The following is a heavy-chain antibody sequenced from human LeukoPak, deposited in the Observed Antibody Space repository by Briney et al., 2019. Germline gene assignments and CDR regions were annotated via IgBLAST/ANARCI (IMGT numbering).Heavy chain of an antibody. V-gene: IGHV1-69*06. Sequence: GASVKVSCKASGGNFSSYAISWVRQAPGQGLEWMGGIIPIFGTANYAQKFQGRVTITADKSTSTAYMELSSLRSEDTAVYYCARGQWLRPYYYYGMDVWGKGTTVTVSS. D-gene: IGHD5-12*01. CDR3: ARGQWLRPYYYYGMDV. J-gene: IGHJ6*04. CDR1: GGNFSSYA. CDR2: IIPIFGTA.